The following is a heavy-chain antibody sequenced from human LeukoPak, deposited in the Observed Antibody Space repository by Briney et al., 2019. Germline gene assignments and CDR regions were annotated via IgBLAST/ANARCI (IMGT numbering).Heavy chain of an antibody. J-gene: IGHJ4*02. D-gene: IGHD3-22*01. V-gene: IGHV1-69*13. Sequence: GASVKVSCKASGGTFSSYAISWVRQAPGQGLEWMGGIIPIFGTANYAQKFQGRVTITADESTSTAYMEQSSLRSEDTAVYYCARGNYYDSSGYFLDYWGQGTLVTVSS. CDR3: ARGNYYDSSGYFLDY. CDR1: GGTFSSYA. CDR2: IIPIFGTA.